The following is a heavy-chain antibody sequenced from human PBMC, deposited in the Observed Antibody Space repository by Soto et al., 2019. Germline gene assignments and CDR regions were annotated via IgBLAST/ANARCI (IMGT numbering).Heavy chain of an antibody. CDR2: IYYSGST. Sequence: SETLSLTCTVSGGSASSGSYYWSWIRQPPGKGLEWIGYIYYSGSTNYNPSLKSRVTISVDTSKNQFSLKLSSVTAADTAVYYCARKVYPDGMDVWGQGTTVTVSS. CDR3: ARKVYPDGMDV. J-gene: IGHJ6*02. V-gene: IGHV4-61*01. CDR1: GGSASSGSYY.